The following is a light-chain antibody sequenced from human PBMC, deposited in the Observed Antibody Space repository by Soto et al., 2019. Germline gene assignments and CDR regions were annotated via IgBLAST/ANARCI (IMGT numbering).Light chain of an antibody. Sequence: QSALTQPPSASGSPGQSVTISCTGSSSDVGGYNYVSWYQQHPGKAPKLVLYEVSERPSGVPDRFSGSKSGNTASLTASGLQAGDEADYYCTSYAGSNNVLFGGGTKLTVL. V-gene: IGLV2-8*01. CDR2: EVS. CDR1: SSDVGGYNY. J-gene: IGLJ2*01. CDR3: TSYAGSNNVL.